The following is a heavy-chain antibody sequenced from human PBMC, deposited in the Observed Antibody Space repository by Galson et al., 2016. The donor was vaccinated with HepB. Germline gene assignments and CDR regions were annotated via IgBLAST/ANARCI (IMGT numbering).Heavy chain of an antibody. CDR1: GFTFSDFY. J-gene: IGHJ4*02. CDR2: ISDNGLRT. Sequence: SLRLSCAASGFTFSDFYMSWIRQAPRKGLEWVAFISDNGLRTNYAQSVEGRFTISRDNARDSLYLQMNTLGVDDTAVYYCARRDSSPDYWGQGTLGTVSS. D-gene: IGHD3-3*01. V-gene: IGHV3-11*06. CDR3: ARRDSSPDY.